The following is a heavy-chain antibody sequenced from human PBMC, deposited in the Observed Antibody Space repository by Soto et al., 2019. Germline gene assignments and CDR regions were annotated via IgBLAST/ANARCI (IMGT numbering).Heavy chain of an antibody. CDR1: GGSISSYL. Sequence: QVQLQESGPGLVKPSETLSLTCTVSGGSISSYLCSWIRQPPGKGLEWIGYIYYSGSTNYNPSLKSRVTISVDTSKNQCPLKLSPVTAADTAVYYCARKEDTSGWTGFAPWGQGNLVNVS. CDR2: IYYSGST. J-gene: IGHJ5*02. D-gene: IGHD6-19*01. CDR3: ARKEDTSGWTGFAP. V-gene: IGHV4-59*01.